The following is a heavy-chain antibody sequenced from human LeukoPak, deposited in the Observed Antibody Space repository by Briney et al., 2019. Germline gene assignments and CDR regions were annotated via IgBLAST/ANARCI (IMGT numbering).Heavy chain of an antibody. CDR3: TTPYGDYPYFDY. CDR1: GFTFSNAW. CDR2: IKSKTDGGTT. V-gene: IGHV3-15*01. D-gene: IGHD4-17*01. J-gene: IGHJ4*02. Sequence: PGGSLRLSCAASGFTFSNAWMSWVRQAPGKGLEWVGRIKSKTDGGTTDYAAPVKGRFTISRDDSKNTLYLQMNSMKTEDTAVYYCTTPYGDYPYFDYWGQGTLVTVSS.